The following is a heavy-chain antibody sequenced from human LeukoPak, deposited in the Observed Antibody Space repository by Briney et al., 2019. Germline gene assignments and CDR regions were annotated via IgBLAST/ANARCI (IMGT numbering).Heavy chain of an antibody. CDR1: GFTLSSYP. V-gene: IGHV3-23*01. Sequence: GGSLRLSCGGSGFTLSSYPMSWVRQAPGKGPEWVSAINSGGDATSYADSVRGRFTISRDNSKNTLYLQMNSLRAEDTAVYSCAKAAVIIGLAAFDTWGQGTVVTVSS. J-gene: IGHJ3*02. CDR3: AKAAVIIGLAAFDT. D-gene: IGHD2-21*01. CDR2: INSGGDAT.